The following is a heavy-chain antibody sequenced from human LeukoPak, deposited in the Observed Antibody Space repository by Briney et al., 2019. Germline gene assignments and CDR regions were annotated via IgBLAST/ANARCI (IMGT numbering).Heavy chain of an antibody. Sequence: KTSETLSLTCTVSGGSISSYYWSWIRQPPGKGLEWIGYIYYSGSTNYNPSLKSRVTISVDTSKNQFSLKLSSVTAADTAVYYCARDSSGWYSSTYYYYGMDVWGQGTTVTVSS. CDR2: IYYSGST. CDR1: GGSISSYY. J-gene: IGHJ6*02. CDR3: ARDSSGWYSSTYYYYGMDV. D-gene: IGHD6-19*01. V-gene: IGHV4-59*01.